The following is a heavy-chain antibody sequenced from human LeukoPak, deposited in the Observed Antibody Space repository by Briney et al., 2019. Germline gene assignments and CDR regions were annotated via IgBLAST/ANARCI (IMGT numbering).Heavy chain of an antibody. Sequence: PGGSLRLSCAASGFTFSNFAMMWVRQAPGTGLQWVSTITGYGATFYADSVRGRFTIFRDTSMNTLFLQMNSLGAEDTAVYYCAKAETAGKVDWFDPWGQGTLVTVSS. D-gene: IGHD6-13*01. V-gene: IGHV3-23*01. CDR2: ITGYGAT. CDR3: AKAETAGKVDWFDP. CDR1: GFTFSNFA. J-gene: IGHJ5*02.